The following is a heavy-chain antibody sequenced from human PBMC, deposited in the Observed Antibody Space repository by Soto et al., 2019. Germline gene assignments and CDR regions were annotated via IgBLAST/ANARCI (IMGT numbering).Heavy chain of an antibody. D-gene: IGHD4-17*01. CDR2: ITNTGLTT. J-gene: IGHJ4*02. V-gene: IGHV3-23*01. Sequence: GGSLRLSCAASGFGFSTHALTWVRQAPGKGLEWLSSITNTGLTTHYADSVKGRFTISRENSRNTLHLQMNNRIVDDTAIYYCEKGFDYGDTKHIDHWGQGTLVTVPS. CDR3: EKGFDYGDTKHIDH. CDR1: GFGFSTHA.